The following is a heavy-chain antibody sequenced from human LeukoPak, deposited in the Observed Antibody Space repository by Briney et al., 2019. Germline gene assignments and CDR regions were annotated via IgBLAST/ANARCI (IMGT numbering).Heavy chain of an antibody. J-gene: IGHJ6*03. Sequence: GGSLRLSCAASGFTFDDYGMSWVRQAPGKGLEWVSGINWNGGSTGYADSLKGRFTISRDNSKNTLFLQMNSLRAEDTAVYYCAKNTISGGHYQYYMDVWGKGTTVTVSS. CDR1: GFTFDDYG. CDR3: AKNTISGGHYQYYMDV. CDR2: INWNGGST. V-gene: IGHV3-20*04. D-gene: IGHD3-16*02.